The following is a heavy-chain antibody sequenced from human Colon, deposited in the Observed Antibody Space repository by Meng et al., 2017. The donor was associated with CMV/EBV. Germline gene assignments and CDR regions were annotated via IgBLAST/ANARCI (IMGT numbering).Heavy chain of an antibody. CDR3: ARGIPDF. CDR2: MKPNSGDT. D-gene: IGHD3/OR15-3a*01. V-gene: IGHV1-8*01. J-gene: IGHJ4*02. CDR1: GYTFTSNA. Sequence: QVQLLQPGAEVKKPGASVKVSCKASGYTFTSNAINWVRQATGQGLEWMGWMKPNSGDTGYAPNFQGRITMTRNTSINTAYMELRSLTNEDTAIYSCARGIPDFWGQGTLVTVSS.